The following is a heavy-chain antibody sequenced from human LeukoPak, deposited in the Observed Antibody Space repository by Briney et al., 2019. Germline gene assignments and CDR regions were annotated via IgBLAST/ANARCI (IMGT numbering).Heavy chain of an antibody. CDR1: GYTFTSYA. CDR3: ARDWIEAYSGSYFRAFDI. CDR2: INTNTGNP. V-gene: IGHV7-4-1*02. D-gene: IGHD1-26*01. J-gene: IGHJ3*02. Sequence: ASVKVSCKASGYTFTSYAMNWVRQAPGQGLEWMGWINTNTGNPTYAQGFTGRFVFSLDTSVSTAYLQISSLKAEDAAVYYCARDWIEAYSGSYFRAFDIWGQGTMVTVSS.